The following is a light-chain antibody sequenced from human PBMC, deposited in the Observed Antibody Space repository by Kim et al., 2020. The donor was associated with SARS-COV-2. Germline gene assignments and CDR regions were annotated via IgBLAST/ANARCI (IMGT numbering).Light chain of an antibody. J-gene: IGLJ3*02. Sequence: SVSPGQPARITCSGDVLAKKYARWFQQKPGQAPVLVIYKDSERPSGIPERFSGSSSGTTVTLTISGAQVEDEADYYCYSAADNTWVFGGGTQLTVL. CDR3: YSAADNTWV. CDR1: VLAKKY. V-gene: IGLV3-27*01. CDR2: KDS.